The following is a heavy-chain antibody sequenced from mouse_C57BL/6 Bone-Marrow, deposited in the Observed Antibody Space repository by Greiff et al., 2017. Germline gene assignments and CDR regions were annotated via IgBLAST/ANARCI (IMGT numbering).Heavy chain of an antibody. D-gene: IGHD2-10*01. CDR3: TRDGAYYGNYWYFDV. CDR2: IDPETGGT. V-gene: IGHV1-15*01. CDR1: GYTFTDYE. J-gene: IGHJ1*03. Sequence: VQLQQSGAELVRPGASVTLSCKASGYTFTDYEMHWVKQTPVHGLEWIGAIDPETGGTASNQKFKGKAILTADKSSSTAYMELRSLTSEDSAVYYCTRDGAYYGNYWYFDVWGTGTTVTVSS.